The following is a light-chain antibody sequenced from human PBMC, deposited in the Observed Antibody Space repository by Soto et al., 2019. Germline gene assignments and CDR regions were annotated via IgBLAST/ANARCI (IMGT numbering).Light chain of an antibody. CDR1: SSDVGGYNY. CDR3: SSYTSSRPL. V-gene: IGLV2-14*01. Sequence: QSVLTQPASVSGSPGQSITISCTGTSSDVGGYNYVSWYQQHPGKAPKLMIYEVSNRPSGVSNRFSGSKSGNTASLTISGRQAEDEADYYCSSYTSSRPLFGGGTKLTVL. CDR2: EVS. J-gene: IGLJ3*02.